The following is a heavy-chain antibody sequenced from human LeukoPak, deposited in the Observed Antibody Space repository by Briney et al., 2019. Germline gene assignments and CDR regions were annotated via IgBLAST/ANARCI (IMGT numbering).Heavy chain of an antibody. CDR2: IKQDGGEK. CDR1: GFTFSSYW. D-gene: IGHD3-3*01. J-gene: IGHJ4*02. Sequence: PGGSLRLSCAASGFTFSSYWMNWVRQARGRGLGWVANIKQDGGEKFYVDSVRGRFTISRDNAKISLYLQMNSLRAADTAVYYCPRGTVPTFGVITPSYFHDWGQGTLPTLSS. V-gene: IGHV3-7*01. CDR3: PRGTVPTFGVITPSYFHD.